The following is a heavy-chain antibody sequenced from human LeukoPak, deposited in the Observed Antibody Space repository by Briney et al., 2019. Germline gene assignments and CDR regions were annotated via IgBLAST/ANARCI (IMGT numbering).Heavy chain of an antibody. CDR3: AKGYCSSISCHADY. D-gene: IGHD2-2*01. J-gene: IGHJ4*02. CDR2: LSWNRGSI. V-gene: IGHV3-9*01. CDR1: GFTFDDYA. Sequence: PGGSLRLSCAASGFTFDDYAMHWVRQAPGKGLEWVSGLSWNRGSIGYADSVKCRFTISRDNAKMSLYLQMNSLRAEDTALYYCAKGYCSSISCHADYWGQGTLVTASS.